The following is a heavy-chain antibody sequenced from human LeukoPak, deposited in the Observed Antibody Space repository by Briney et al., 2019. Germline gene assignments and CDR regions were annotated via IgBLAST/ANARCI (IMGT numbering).Heavy chain of an antibody. CDR2: IKQDGSEK. D-gene: IGHD3-9*01. V-gene: IGHV3-7*01. Sequence: GGSLRLSCAASGFTFSSYWMSWVRQAPGKGLEWVANIKQDGSEKYYVDSVKGRFTISRDNAKNSLYLQMNSLRAEDTAVYYCAREGGILTGYRDYWGQGTLVTVSS. CDR1: GFTFSSYW. J-gene: IGHJ4*02. CDR3: AREGGILTGYRDY.